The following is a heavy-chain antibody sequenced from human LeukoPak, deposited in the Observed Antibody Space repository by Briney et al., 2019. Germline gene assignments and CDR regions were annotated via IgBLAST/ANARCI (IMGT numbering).Heavy chain of an antibody. D-gene: IGHD1-26*01. CDR1: GGSFSGYY. CDR2: INHSGST. CDR3: ARDRGGSYSRDAFDI. J-gene: IGHJ3*02. Sequence: SETLSLTCAVYGGSFSGYYWSWICQPPGKGLEWIGEINHSGSTNYNPSLKSRVTISVDTSKNQFSLKLSSVTAADTAVYYCARDRGGSYSRDAFDIWGQGTMVTVSS. V-gene: IGHV4-34*01.